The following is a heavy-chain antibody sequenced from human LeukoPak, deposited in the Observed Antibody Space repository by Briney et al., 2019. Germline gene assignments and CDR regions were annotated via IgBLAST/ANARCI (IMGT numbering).Heavy chain of an antibody. CDR1: GGSISSYY. CDR3: ARDVRYYDFWSGYYRTSNWFDP. J-gene: IGHJ5*02. D-gene: IGHD3-3*01. Sequence: SETLSLTCTVSGGSISSYYWSWIRQPPGKGLEWIGYIYYSGSTNYDPSLKSRVTISVDTSKNQFSLKLSSVTAADTAVYYCARDVRYYDFWSGYYRTSNWFDPWGQGTLVTVSS. V-gene: IGHV4-59*01. CDR2: IYYSGST.